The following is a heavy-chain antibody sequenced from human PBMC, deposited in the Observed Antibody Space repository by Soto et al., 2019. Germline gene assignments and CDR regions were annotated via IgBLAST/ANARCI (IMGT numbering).Heavy chain of an antibody. J-gene: IGHJ4*02. V-gene: IGHV4-59*01. CDR3: ARGGYCSSTSSYPPSTFDY. D-gene: IGHD2-2*01. CDR2: LYSSGST. Sequence: VPLFLTWAPAGRSIGRYYAGWSRQPPGQGRAWIAYLYSSGSTNYNPSLKSPVTTSVDTSRNPFSLKPSSVTAADTAVYYCARGGYCSSTSSYPPSTFDYWGQGTLVTVSS. CDR1: GRSIGRYY.